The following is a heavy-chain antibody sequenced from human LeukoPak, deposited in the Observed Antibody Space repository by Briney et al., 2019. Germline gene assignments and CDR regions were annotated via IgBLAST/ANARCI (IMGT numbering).Heavy chain of an antibody. CDR2: ISYRGNT. CDR3: AREHDWGDFDY. V-gene: IGHV4-61*01. J-gene: IGHJ4*02. D-gene: IGHD3-9*01. Sequence: SETLSLTCTVSGGSVSSGTYYWSWVRQPPGQELEWIGYISYRGNTNYNPSLKSRVTISKDTSKNQFSLNLSSVTAADAAMYCCAREHDWGDFDYWGQGTLVTVSS. CDR1: GGSVSSGTYY.